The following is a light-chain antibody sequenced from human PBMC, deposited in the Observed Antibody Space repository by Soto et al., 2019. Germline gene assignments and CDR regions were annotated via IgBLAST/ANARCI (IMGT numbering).Light chain of an antibody. CDR3: QQYGDSPT. V-gene: IGKV3-20*01. CDR1: QSVSSSY. J-gene: IGKJ1*01. Sequence: EIVLTQSPGTLSLSPGERATLSCRASQSVSSSYLAWYQQKPGQAPRLLIYGASSRATGIPDRFSGSGSGTDSTLTISRLEPEDFAVYYCQQYGDSPTFGQGTKVDIK. CDR2: GAS.